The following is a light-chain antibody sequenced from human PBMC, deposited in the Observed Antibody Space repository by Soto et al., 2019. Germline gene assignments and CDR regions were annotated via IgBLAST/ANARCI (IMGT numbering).Light chain of an antibody. CDR2: EVS. J-gene: IGLJ1*01. CDR3: TLYTSENTYV. V-gene: IGLV2-8*01. Sequence: QSALTQPPSASGSLGQSVTISCTGTLTDIGTYYYVSWYQQHPGKAPKLIIYEVSERPSGVPDRFSGSKSGNTASLTVSGLQAGDEADYYCTLYTSENTYVFGTGTKLTVL. CDR1: LTDIGTYYY.